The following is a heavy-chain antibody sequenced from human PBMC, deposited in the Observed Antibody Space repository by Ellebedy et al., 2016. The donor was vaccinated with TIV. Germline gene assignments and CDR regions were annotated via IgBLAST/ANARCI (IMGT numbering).Heavy chain of an antibody. CDR2: ISYDGSNK. V-gene: IGHV3-30*18. J-gene: IGHJ1*01. Sequence: GGSLRLSXAASGFTFSSYGMHWVRQAPGKGLEWVAVISYDGSNKYYADSVKGRFTISRDNSKNTLYLQMNSLRAEDTAVYYCAKDGNSRGGYFQHWGQGTLVTVSS. D-gene: IGHD4-23*01. CDR1: GFTFSSYG. CDR3: AKDGNSRGGYFQH.